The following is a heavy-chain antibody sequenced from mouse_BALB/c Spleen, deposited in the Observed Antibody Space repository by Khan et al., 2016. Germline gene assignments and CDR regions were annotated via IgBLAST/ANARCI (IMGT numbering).Heavy chain of an antibody. Sequence: VQLQQSGAELVKPGASVKLSCTASGFNIKDTYMHWVKQRPEQGLEWIGRIDPANGNTKYDPKFQGKATITADTSSNTAYLQLSSLTTEDTAVYYRARIPINYYGSRWDYWGQSTTLAVSS. J-gene: IGHJ2*01. CDR3: ARIPINYYGSRWDY. CDR1: GFNIKDTY. V-gene: IGHV14-3*02. D-gene: IGHD1-1*01. CDR2: IDPANGNT.